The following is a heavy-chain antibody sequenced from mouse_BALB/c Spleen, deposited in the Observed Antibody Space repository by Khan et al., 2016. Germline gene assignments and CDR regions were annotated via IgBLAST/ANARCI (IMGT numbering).Heavy chain of an antibody. Sequence: QIQLVQSGPELKKPGETVKISCKASGYTFTNYGMNWVKQAPGKDLKWMGWINTYTGEPTYADDFKGRFAFSLETFASIAYLQINNRRNEDTATYCCARYQYYDGSSKWFDVWGAGTTVTVSS. CDR2: INTYTGEP. CDR1: GYTFTNYG. V-gene: IGHV9-3-1*01. J-gene: IGHJ1*01. D-gene: IGHD1-1*01. CDR3: ARYQYYDGSSKWFDV.